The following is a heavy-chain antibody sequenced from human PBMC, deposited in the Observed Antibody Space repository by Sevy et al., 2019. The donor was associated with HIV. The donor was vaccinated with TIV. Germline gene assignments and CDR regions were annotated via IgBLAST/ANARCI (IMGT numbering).Heavy chain of an antibody. CDR2: IYYSGST. Sequence: SETLSLTCTVSGGSISSSSYYWGWIRQPPGKGLEWMGSIYYSGSTYYNPSLKSRVTISVDTSKNQFSLKLSSVTAADTAVYYCAGDEAGIAVAGDYWGQGTLVTVSS. CDR3: AGDEAGIAVAGDY. V-gene: IGHV4-39*02. D-gene: IGHD6-19*01. J-gene: IGHJ4*02. CDR1: GGSISSSSYY.